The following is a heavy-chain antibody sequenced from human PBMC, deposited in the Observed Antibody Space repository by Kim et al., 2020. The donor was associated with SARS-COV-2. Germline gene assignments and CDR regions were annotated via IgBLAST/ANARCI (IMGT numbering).Heavy chain of an antibody. CDR2: ISGDGGST. Sequence: GGSLRLSCAASGFTFDDYAMHWVRQAPGKGLEWVSLISGDGGSTYYADSVKGRFTISRDNSKNSLYLQMNSLRTEDTALYYCAKDIATYYDFWSGDYYYYYGMDVWGQGTTVTVSS. D-gene: IGHD3-3*01. V-gene: IGHV3-43*02. CDR1: GFTFDDYA. CDR3: AKDIATYYDFWSGDYYYYYGMDV. J-gene: IGHJ6*02.